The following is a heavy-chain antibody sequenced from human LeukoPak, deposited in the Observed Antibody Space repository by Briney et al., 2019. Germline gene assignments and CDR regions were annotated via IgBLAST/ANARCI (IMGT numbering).Heavy chain of an antibody. CDR2: ISGSGGST. CDR1: GFTLRSYA. Sequence: GGSLRLSCAASGFTLRSYAMSWVREAPGEGLEWVSAISGSGGSTYYADSVKGRFTISRDNSKNTLYLQMNSLRGEDTAVYYCAKSWNDDSFPVYYWGQGTLVTVSS. D-gene: IGHD1-1*01. V-gene: IGHV3-23*01. J-gene: IGHJ4*02. CDR3: AKSWNDDSFPVYY.